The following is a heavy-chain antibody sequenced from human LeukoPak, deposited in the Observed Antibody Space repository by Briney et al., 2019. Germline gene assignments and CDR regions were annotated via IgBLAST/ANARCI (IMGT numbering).Heavy chain of an antibody. D-gene: IGHD3-22*01. J-gene: IGHJ4*02. CDR1: GYTLPELS. CDR2: FDPEDGET. V-gene: IGHV1-24*01. Sequence: ASVKVSCKVSGYTLPELSMHWVRQAPGKGLEGREGFDPEDGETIYAQKFQGRVTMTEDTSTDTAYMELSSLRSEDTAVYYCATEFLDYDSSGYYSDYWGQGTLVTVSS. CDR3: ATEFLDYDSSGYYSDY.